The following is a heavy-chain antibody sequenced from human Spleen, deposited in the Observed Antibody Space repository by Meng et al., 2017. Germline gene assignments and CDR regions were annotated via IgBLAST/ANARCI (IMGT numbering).Heavy chain of an antibody. Sequence: GESLKISCAASGFTFSSYAMHWVRQAPGKGLEWVAVISYDGSNKYYADSVKGRFTISRDNAKNSLYLQMNSLRAEDTAVYYCARESRYCSHTGCYTEDYFDYWGQGTLVTVSS. D-gene: IGHD2-2*02. J-gene: IGHJ4*02. V-gene: IGHV3-30*07. CDR2: ISYDGSNK. CDR1: GFTFSSYA. CDR3: ARESRYCSHTGCYTEDYFDY.